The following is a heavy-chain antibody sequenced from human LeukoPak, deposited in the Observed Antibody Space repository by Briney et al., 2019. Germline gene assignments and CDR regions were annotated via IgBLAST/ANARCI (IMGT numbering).Heavy chain of an antibody. CDR1: GGSISRSSYY. D-gene: IGHD6-19*01. Sequence: PSGTLSLTCTLSGGSISRSSYYWAWIRQPPGKGLEWIATIYYSGSTYYNPSLKSRVTISADTSKNQFSLKLSSVTAADTAVYYCARRYSSGRISYYFDYWGQGTLVTVSS. CDR2: IYYSGST. V-gene: IGHV4-39*01. CDR3: ARRYSSGRISYYFDY. J-gene: IGHJ4*02.